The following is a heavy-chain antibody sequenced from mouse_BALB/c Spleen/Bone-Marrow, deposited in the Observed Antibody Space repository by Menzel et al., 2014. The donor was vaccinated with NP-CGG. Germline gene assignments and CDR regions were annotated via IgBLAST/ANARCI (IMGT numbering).Heavy chain of an antibody. CDR1: GFDFSRYW. CDR3: VRLGYYGPFAY. Sequence: EVQRVESGGGLVQPGGSLKLPCAASGFDFSRYWMSWVRQAPGKGLEWIGEINPDSNTINYTPSLKDKFIISRDNAKNTLYLQMSKVRSEDTALYYCVRLGYYGPFAYWGQGTLVTVSA. V-gene: IGHV4-1*02. D-gene: IGHD1-2*01. CDR2: INPDSNTI. J-gene: IGHJ3*01.